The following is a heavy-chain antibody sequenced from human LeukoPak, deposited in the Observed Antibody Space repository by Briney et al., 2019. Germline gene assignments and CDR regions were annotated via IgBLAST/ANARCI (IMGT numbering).Heavy chain of an antibody. V-gene: IGHV1-69*13. Sequence: GASVKVSCKASGYTFTSYGISWVRQAPGQGLEWMGGIIPIFGTANYAQKFQGRVTITADESTSTAYMELSSLRSEDTAVYYCAVYGDYVRRAQYYFDHWGQGTLVTVSS. D-gene: IGHD4-17*01. CDR3: AVYGDYVRRAQYYFDH. CDR1: GYTFTSYG. CDR2: IIPIFGTA. J-gene: IGHJ4*02.